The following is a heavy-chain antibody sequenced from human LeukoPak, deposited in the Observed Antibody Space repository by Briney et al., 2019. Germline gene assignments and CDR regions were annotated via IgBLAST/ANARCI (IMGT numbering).Heavy chain of an antibody. D-gene: IGHD3-9*01. CDR1: GFTFSSYA. V-gene: IGHV3-23*01. Sequence: GGSLRLSCAASGFTFSSYAMTWVRQAPGKGLEWVSAISGNGGSTYYADSVKGRFTISRDNAKNSLYLQMNSLRAEDTAVYYCARAEFDWLLLDYWGQGTLVTVSS. CDR3: ARAEFDWLLLDY. CDR2: ISGNGGST. J-gene: IGHJ4*02.